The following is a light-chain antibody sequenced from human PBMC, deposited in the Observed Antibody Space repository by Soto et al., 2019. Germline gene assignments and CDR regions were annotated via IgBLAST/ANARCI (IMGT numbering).Light chain of an antibody. J-gene: IGKJ1*01. V-gene: IGKV1-39*01. CDR1: QNINTY. CDR3: QLSHSPPLM. Sequence: DIQMTQSPSSLSASVGDRVTITCRASQNINTYLNWYQQKPGKAPKLLIYAASALRSGVPSRFSGSGSGTDFTLTISSLQPEDCATYYCQLSHSPPLMFGQGTRVKIK. CDR2: AAS.